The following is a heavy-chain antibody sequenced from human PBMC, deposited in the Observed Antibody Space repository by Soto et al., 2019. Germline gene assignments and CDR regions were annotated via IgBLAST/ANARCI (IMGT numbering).Heavy chain of an antibody. D-gene: IGHD3-16*02. CDR2: INHSGST. J-gene: IGHJ4*02. CDR3: ARGHPQYYDYIWGSYRLYYFDY. V-gene: IGHV4-34*01. CDR1: GGSFSGYY. Sequence: SETLSLTCAVYGGSFSGYYWSWIRQPPGKGLEWIGEINHSGSTNYNPSLKSRVTISVDTSKNQFSLKLSSVTAADTAVYYCARGHPQYYDYIWGSYRLYYFDYWGQGTLVTVSS.